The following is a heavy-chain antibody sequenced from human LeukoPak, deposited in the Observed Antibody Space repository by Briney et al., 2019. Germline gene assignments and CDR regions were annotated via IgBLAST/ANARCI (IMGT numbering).Heavy chain of an antibody. CDR3: ARVKEQLVPYYYYYMDV. CDR1: GGSISSYY. Sequence: SETLSLTCTVSGGSISSYYWSWIRQPPGKGLEWIGYIYYSGRTNYNPPLKSRVTISVDTSKNQFSLKLSSVTAADTAVYYCARVKEQLVPYYYYYMDVWGKGTTVTVSS. D-gene: IGHD6-6*01. J-gene: IGHJ6*03. V-gene: IGHV4-59*01. CDR2: IYYSGRT.